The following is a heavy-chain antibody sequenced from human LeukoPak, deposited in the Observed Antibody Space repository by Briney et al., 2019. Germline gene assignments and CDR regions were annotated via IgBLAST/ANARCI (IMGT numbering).Heavy chain of an antibody. J-gene: IGHJ6*02. Sequence: APVKVSCKASGYTFTSYDINWVRQATGQGLEWMGWMNPNSGNTGYAQKFQGRVTMTRNTSISTAYMELSSLRSEDTAVYYCALMVYATLPLSDYYGMDVWGQGTTVTVSS. V-gene: IGHV1-8*01. CDR2: MNPNSGNT. CDR1: GYTFTSYD. D-gene: IGHD2-8*01. CDR3: ALMVYATLPLSDYYGMDV.